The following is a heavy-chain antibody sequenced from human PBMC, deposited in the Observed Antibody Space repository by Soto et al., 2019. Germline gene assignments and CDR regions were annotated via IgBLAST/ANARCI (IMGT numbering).Heavy chain of an antibody. CDR3: ASYSITIALNWFDP. CDR2: IYYSGST. Sequence: SETLSLTCTVSGGSISSGGYYWSWIRQHPGKGLEWIGYIYYSGSTYYNPSLKSRVTISVDTSKNQFSLKLSSVTAADTAVYYCASYSITIALNWFDPWGQGTLVTVSS. J-gene: IGHJ5*02. CDR1: GGSISSGGYY. D-gene: IGHD3-3*01. V-gene: IGHV4-31*03.